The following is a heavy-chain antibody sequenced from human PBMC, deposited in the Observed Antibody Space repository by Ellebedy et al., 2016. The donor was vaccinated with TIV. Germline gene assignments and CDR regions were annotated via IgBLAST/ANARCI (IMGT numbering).Heavy chain of an antibody. V-gene: IGHV1-69*13. CDR2: VIPFFGTI. CDR3: ASGQDTVSPANYNYYYAMDV. J-gene: IGHJ6*02. Sequence: SVKVSCXASGGTLGNYAVTWVRQAPGHALEWVGGVIPFFGTIDYAQKFQGRVAISADESTSTVYLELRSLRFDDTAVYYCASGQDTVSPANYNYYYAMDVWGQGTTVIVSS. CDR1: GGTLGNYA.